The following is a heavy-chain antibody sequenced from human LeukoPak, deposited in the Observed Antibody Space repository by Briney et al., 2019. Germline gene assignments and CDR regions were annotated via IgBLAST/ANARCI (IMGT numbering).Heavy chain of an antibody. CDR1: GGSFSGYY. CDR3: ASRGFQNYYYYYMDV. J-gene: IGHJ6*03. V-gene: IGHV4-34*01. CDR2: INHSGST. D-gene: IGHD3-10*01. Sequence: PSETLSLTCAVYGGSFSGYYWSSIRQPPGKGLEWIGEINHSGSTNYNPSLKSRVTISVDTSKNQFSLKLSSVTAADTAVYYCASRGFQNYYYYYMDVWGKGTTVTVSS.